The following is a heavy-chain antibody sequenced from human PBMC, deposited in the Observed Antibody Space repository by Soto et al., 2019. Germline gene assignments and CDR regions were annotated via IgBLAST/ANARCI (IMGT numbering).Heavy chain of an antibody. CDR3: ATGAHNDGYSSSHGMYD. CDR2: VIPLFDTR. J-gene: IGHJ6*02. CDR1: GGVFTNNA. Sequence: QVQVVQSGAEVKKPGSSVKVSCKVSGGVFTNNAISWVRQAPGQGREWLGGVIPLFDTRYYAQKCRGRLNISADGATTTTYIELSHMTSADTDVYFCATGAHNDGYSSSHGMYDWCQVPTFTV. D-gene: IGHD5-18*01. V-gene: IGHV1-69*01.